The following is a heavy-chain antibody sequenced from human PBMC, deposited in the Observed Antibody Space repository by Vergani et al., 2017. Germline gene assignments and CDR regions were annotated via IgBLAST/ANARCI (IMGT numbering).Heavy chain of an antibody. CDR3: ASPFVYCGVDSYPEYYFDY. Sequence: QVPLVEFGGGVVQPGRSLRLSCAASGFTFSSYAMHWVRQAPGKGREWVAVISYEGSNKYHTVTVKGRLTITRDNSKNTLYLQMNSLRAEDTAVYYCASPFVYCGVDSYPEYYFDYWGQGTLVTVSS. J-gene: IGHJ4*02. CDR1: GFTFSSYA. D-gene: IGHD2-21*02. V-gene: IGHV3-30-3*01. CDR2: ISYEGSNK.